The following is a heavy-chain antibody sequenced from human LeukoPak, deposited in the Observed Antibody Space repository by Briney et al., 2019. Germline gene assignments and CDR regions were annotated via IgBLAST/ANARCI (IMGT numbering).Heavy chain of an antibody. D-gene: IGHD3-10*01. V-gene: IGHV2-5*02. CDR1: GFSLSTSGVG. CDR2: IYWDDDK. J-gene: IGHJ4*02. CDR3: AHTGMYYYGSGSYYKDFDY. Sequence: SGPTLVKPTQTLTLTCTFSGFSLSTSGVGVGWIRQPPGKALEWLALIYWDDDKRYSPPLKSRLTITKDTSKNQGVLTMTNMDPVDTATYYCAHTGMYYYGSGSYYKDFDYWGQGTLVTVSS.